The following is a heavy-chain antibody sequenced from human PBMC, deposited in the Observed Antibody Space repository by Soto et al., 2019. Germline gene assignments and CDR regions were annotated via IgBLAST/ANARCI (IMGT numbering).Heavy chain of an antibody. Sequence: EVQLVESGGGLVQPGGSLRLSCAASGFTFSSYWMHWVRQAPGKGLVWVSRINSDGSSTSYADSVKGRFTISRDNAKNTMYLQMNSLRAEDTAVYYCARDHVGYNNYYSGMDVWGQGTTVTVSS. V-gene: IGHV3-74*01. J-gene: IGHJ6*02. CDR3: ARDHVGYNNYYSGMDV. CDR2: INSDGSST. D-gene: IGHD1-1*01. CDR1: GFTFSSYW.